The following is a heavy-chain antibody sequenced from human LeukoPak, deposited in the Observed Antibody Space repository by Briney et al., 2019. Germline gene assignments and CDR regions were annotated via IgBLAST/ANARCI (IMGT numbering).Heavy chain of an antibody. Sequence: GGSLRLSCAASGFTFSSYWMHWVRQAPGKGLVWVLRINTDGSSTSYADSVKGRFTISRDNARNTLYLQMNSLRAEDTAVYYCARDSVGAFDYWGQGTLVTVSS. D-gene: IGHD1-26*01. CDR3: ARDSVGAFDY. V-gene: IGHV3-74*01. CDR1: GFTFSSYW. CDR2: INTDGSST. J-gene: IGHJ4*02.